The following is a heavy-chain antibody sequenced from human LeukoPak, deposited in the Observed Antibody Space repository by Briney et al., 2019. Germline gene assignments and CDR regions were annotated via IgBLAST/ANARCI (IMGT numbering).Heavy chain of an antibody. CDR1: GYTFTGYY. Sequence: ASVKVSCKASGYTFTGYYMHGVRQAPGQGLEWMGWINPNSGGTNYAQKFQGRVTMTRDTTISTAYMELSRLRSDDTAVYYCARDGYWGSFWFDACGQGSLVTVSS. D-gene: IGHD7-27*01. CDR3: ARDGYWGSFWFDA. V-gene: IGHV1-2*02. CDR2: INPNSGGT. J-gene: IGHJ5*02.